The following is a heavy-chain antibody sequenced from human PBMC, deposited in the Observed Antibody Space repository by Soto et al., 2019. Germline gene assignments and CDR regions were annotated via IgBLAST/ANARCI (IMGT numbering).Heavy chain of an antibody. Sequence: ASVKVSCKASGYTFTSYYMHWVRQAPGQGLEWMGIINPSSGSTSYAQKFQGRVTMTRDTSTSTVYMELSSLRSEDTAVYYCARVDSPEAGTDYWGQGTLVTVAS. J-gene: IGHJ4*02. D-gene: IGHD1-1*01. CDR3: ARVDSPEAGTDY. V-gene: IGHV1-46*01. CDR1: GYTFTSYY. CDR2: INPSSGST.